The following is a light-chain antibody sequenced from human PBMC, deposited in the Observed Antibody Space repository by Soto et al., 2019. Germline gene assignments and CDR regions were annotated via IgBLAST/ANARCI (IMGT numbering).Light chain of an antibody. CDR3: QKNNDRSRM. J-gene: IGKJ1*01. V-gene: IGKV1-5*03. CDR1: QSVDSW. Sequence: DIQMTQSPSTLSASIGDRVTITCRTSQSVDSWLAWYQQKPGKAPKLLIYKASSLQTGVPSSCSGSASGTQFTLTISSLQSDDCATYYYQKNNDRSRMFGQGTKVEIQ. CDR2: KAS.